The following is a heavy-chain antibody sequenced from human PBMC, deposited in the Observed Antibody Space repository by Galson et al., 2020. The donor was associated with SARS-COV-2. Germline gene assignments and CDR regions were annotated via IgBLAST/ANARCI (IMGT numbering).Heavy chain of an antibody. CDR1: GFSLSTSGMC. D-gene: IGHD2-15*01. CDR2: IDWDDDK. CDR3: ARIDVVAAASFDN. J-gene: IGHJ4*02. Sequence: ESGPTLVKPTQTLTLTCTFSGFSLSTSGMCVSWIRQPPGKALEWLARIDWDDDKSYSTSLKSRLTISKDTSKSQVVLTMTNMDPVDTATYYCARIDVVAAASFDNWGQGTLVTVSS. V-gene: IGHV2-70*11.